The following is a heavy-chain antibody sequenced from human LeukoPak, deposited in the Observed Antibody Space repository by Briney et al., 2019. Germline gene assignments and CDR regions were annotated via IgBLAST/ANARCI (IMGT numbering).Heavy chain of an antibody. J-gene: IGHJ4*02. V-gene: IGHV4-39*01. Sequence: SETLPLTCTVSGGSMNINNYYWGWIRQPPGKGLEWIGSIYYSGSTYYNPSLKSRVTISVDTSKNQFSLKLSSVTAADTAVYYCATTGRNTYYDILTGQFDYWGQGTLVTVSS. CDR3: ATTGRNTYYDILTGQFDY. CDR1: GGSMNINNYY. CDR2: IYYSGST. D-gene: IGHD3-9*01.